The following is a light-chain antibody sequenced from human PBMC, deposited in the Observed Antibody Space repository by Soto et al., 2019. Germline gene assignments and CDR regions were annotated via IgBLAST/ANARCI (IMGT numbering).Light chain of an antibody. Sequence: NSSDVGGYNYVSWYQQHPGKAPKLMIYDVSNRPSGVSNRFSGSKSGNTASLTISGLQAEDETDYYCSSYTSSSTLAFVPVTKVTVL. CDR2: DVS. J-gene: IGLJ1*01. V-gene: IGLV2-14*01. CDR3: SSYTSSSTLA. CDR1: SSDVGGYNY.